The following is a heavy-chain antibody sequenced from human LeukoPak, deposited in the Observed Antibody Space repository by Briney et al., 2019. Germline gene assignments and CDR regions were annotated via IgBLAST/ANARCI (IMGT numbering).Heavy chain of an antibody. Sequence: GGSLRLSCAASGSTFSSYRMNWVRQAPGKGLEWVSSISSSTTDIYYADSVKGRFTISRDNAKNSLDLQMNRLRADDTAVYYCARAPNYYDTSQFDYWGQGTLVTVSS. J-gene: IGHJ4*02. CDR1: GSTFSSYR. CDR2: ISSSTTDI. CDR3: ARAPNYYDTSQFDY. V-gene: IGHV3-21*01. D-gene: IGHD3-22*01.